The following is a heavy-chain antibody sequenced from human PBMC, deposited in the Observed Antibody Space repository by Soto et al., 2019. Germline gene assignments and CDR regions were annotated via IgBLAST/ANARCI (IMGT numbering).Heavy chain of an antibody. Sequence: GESLKISCKGSGYSFTSYWIGWVRQMPGKGLEWMGIIYPGDSDTRYSPSFQGQVTISADKSISTAYLQWSSLKASDTAMYYCARSAYPQYCSSTSCYMDVWGKGTTVTVSS. J-gene: IGHJ6*03. CDR1: GYSFTSYW. V-gene: IGHV5-51*01. D-gene: IGHD2-2*01. CDR2: IYPGDSDT. CDR3: ARSAYPQYCSSTSCYMDV.